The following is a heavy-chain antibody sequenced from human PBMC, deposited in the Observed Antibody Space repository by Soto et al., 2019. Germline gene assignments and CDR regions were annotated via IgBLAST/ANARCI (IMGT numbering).Heavy chain of an antibody. Sequence: GASVKVSCKASGYTFTSYGISWVRQAPGQGLEWMGWISAYNGNTNYAQKLQGRVTMTTDTSTSTAYMELRSLRSDDTAVYYCARPRGEYYDILTGYYAFFDYWGQGTLVTVSS. V-gene: IGHV1-18*01. J-gene: IGHJ4*02. CDR1: GYTFTSYG. CDR3: ARPRGEYYDILTGYYAFFDY. D-gene: IGHD3-9*01. CDR2: ISAYNGNT.